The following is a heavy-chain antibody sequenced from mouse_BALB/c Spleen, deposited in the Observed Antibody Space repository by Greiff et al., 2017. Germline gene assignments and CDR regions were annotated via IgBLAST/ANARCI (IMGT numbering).Heavy chain of an antibody. CDR2: IDPYNGGT. CDR3: ARSAYDGYPAWFAY. V-gene: IGHV1S135*01. CDR1: GYAFTSYN. J-gene: IGHJ3*01. D-gene: IGHD2-3*01. Sequence: VQLQQSGPELVKPGASVKVSCKASGYAFTSYNMYWVKQSHGKSLEWIGYIDPYNGGTSYNQKFKGKATLTVDKSSSTAYMHLNSLTSDDSAVYYCARSAYDGYPAWFAYWGQGTLVTVSA.